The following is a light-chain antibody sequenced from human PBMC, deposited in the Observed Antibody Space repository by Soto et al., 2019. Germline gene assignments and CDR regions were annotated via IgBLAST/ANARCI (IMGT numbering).Light chain of an antibody. Sequence: QSVLTQPPSASGSPGQSVTISCTGTSSDVGAYDYVSWYQQHPGKAPKLMIYEINKPPSGVPDRFSGSKSGNTASLTVSGLQAEDEADYYCSSFAGSNNFPYVFGTGTKVTVL. CDR2: EIN. J-gene: IGLJ1*01. V-gene: IGLV2-8*01. CDR3: SSFAGSNNFPYV. CDR1: SSDVGAYDY.